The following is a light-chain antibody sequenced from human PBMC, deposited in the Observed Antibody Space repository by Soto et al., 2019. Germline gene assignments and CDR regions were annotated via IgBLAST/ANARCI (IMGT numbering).Light chain of an antibody. J-gene: IGKJ2*01. CDR2: KAS. V-gene: IGKV1-5*03. CDR1: QSISSW. CDR3: QQYNSYSGMYT. Sequence: DIQMTQSPSTLSSSVGDRVTITCRASQSISSWLAWYQQKSGKAPKLLIYKASSLESGVPSRVSGSGSGTEFTLTISSLQPDDVATYYCQQYNSYSGMYTFGQGTKLEIK.